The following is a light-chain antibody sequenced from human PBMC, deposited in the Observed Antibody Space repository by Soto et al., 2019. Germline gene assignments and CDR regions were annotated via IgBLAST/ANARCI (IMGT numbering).Light chain of an antibody. Sequence: DIQLTQSPSFLSASVGDRVTITCRASQGISSYLAWYQQKPGKAPKLLIYAASTLQSGVPSRFSGSGSGTEFTLTISSLQPEDFATYYCQQFNSYPIPFGQGTRLEIK. V-gene: IGKV1-9*01. CDR3: QQFNSYPIP. CDR1: QGISSY. CDR2: AAS. J-gene: IGKJ5*01.